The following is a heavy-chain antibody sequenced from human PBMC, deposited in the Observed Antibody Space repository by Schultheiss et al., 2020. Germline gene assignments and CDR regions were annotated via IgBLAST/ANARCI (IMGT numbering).Heavy chain of an antibody. Sequence: SETLSLTCAVYGGSFSGYYWSWIRQPPGKGLEWIGEINHSGSTNYNPSLKSRVTISVDTSKNQFSLKLSSVTAADTAVYYCARGPSSHYYYYYGMDVWGQGTTVTLSS. V-gene: IGHV4-34*01. CDR1: GGSFSGYY. J-gene: IGHJ6*02. CDR3: ARGPSSHYYYYYGMDV. CDR2: INHSGST.